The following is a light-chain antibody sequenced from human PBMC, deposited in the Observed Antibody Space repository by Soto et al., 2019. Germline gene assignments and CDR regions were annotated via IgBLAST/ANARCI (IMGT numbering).Light chain of an antibody. J-gene: IGLJ2*01. Sequence: QSVLTQPPSASGSPGQSITISCTGTSSDVGGYNHVSWYQQHPGEAPKLMIYDVNYRPSGVSNRFSGSKSGNTASLTISGLQADDEADYYCSSFSSSSTFAFGGGTQLTVL. V-gene: IGLV2-14*01. CDR1: SSDVGGYNH. CDR3: SSFSSSSTFA. CDR2: DVN.